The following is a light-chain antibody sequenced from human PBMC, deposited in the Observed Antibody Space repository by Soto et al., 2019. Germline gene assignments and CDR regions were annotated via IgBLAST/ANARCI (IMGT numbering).Light chain of an antibody. J-gene: IGKJ4*01. CDR3: QQRNRWPLT. CDR2: DAS. Sequence: EIVLTQSPVTLSLSPGERATLSCRASNSFSSDLLWYQQKPGQSPRLLISDASNRATGIPARFSGSGSGTDFILTISSLEPEDFAVYYCQQRNRWPLTFGGGTRVEIK. V-gene: IGKV3-11*01. CDR1: NSFSSD.